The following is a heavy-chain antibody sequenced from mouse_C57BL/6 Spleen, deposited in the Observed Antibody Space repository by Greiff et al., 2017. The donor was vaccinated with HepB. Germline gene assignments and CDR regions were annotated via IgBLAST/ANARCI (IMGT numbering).Heavy chain of an antibody. CDR3: ARNYGSSYAQHWYFDV. V-gene: IGHV1-22*01. D-gene: IGHD1-1*01. Sequence: EVQLQQSGPELVKPGASVKMSCKASGYTFTDYNMHWVKQSHGKSLEWIGYINPNNGGTSYNQKFKGKATLTVNKSSSTAYMELRSLTSEDSAVYYCARNYGSSYAQHWYFDVWGTGTTVTVSS. J-gene: IGHJ1*03. CDR2: INPNNGGT. CDR1: GYTFTDYN.